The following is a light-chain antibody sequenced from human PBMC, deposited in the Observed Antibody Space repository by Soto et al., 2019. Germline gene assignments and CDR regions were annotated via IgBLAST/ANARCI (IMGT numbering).Light chain of an antibody. Sequence: DIVMTQSPGSLAVSLGERATFNCKSSQSILDSSINKNRLAWYQQRPGQPPKLLIFWASTRESGVPDRFSGSGSGTDFTLTISSLQAEDVSGYYCQQYYTIPFTFGPGSKVDIK. CDR2: WAS. V-gene: IGKV4-1*01. J-gene: IGKJ3*01. CDR1: QSILDSSINKNR. CDR3: QQYYTIPFT.